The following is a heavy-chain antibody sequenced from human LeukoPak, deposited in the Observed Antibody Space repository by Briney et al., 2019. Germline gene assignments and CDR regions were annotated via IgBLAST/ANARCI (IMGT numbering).Heavy chain of an antibody. V-gene: IGHV3-30*02. CDR3: ARAPYGSRSYSGY. CDR1: GFTFSSYG. D-gene: IGHD3-10*01. J-gene: IGHJ4*02. Sequence: PGGSLRLSCAASGFTFSSYGMHWVHQAPGKGLEWVAFIRYDGSNKYYADSVKGRFTISRDNSKNTLYLQMNSLRAEDTAVYYCARAPYGSRSYSGYWGQGTLVTVSS. CDR2: IRYDGSNK.